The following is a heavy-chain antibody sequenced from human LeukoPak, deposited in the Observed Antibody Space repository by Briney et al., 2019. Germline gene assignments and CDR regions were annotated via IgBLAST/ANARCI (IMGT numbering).Heavy chain of an antibody. V-gene: IGHV3-30*04. D-gene: IGHD6-19*01. CDR3: ASRTFSSGWLIDY. CDR1: GFTFSSYA. Sequence: GGSLRLSCAASGFTFSSYAMHWVRQAPGKGLEWVAVISYDGSNKYYADSVKGRFTISRDNSKNTLYLQMNSLRAEDTAVYYCASRTFSSGWLIDYWGQGTLVTVSS. J-gene: IGHJ4*02. CDR2: ISYDGSNK.